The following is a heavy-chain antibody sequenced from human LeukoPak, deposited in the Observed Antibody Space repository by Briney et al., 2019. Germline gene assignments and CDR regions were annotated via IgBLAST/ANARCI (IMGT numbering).Heavy chain of an antibody. CDR2: ISYDGSDK. D-gene: IGHD6-19*01. CDR1: GFTFSRYG. J-gene: IGHJ5*02. CDR3: AKCIAVRGSFYS. V-gene: IGHV3-30*18. Sequence: GGSLRLSCAASGFTFSRYGMHWVRQAPGEGLEWVAVISYDGSDKYYADSVKGRFTISRDNSKNTLSLQMNSLRGEDTAMYYCAKCIAVRGSFYSWGQGTLVTVSS.